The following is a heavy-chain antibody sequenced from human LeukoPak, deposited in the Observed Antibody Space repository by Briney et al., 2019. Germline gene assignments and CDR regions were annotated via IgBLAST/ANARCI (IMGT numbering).Heavy chain of an antibody. J-gene: IGHJ4*02. CDR1: GGSFSGYY. CDR2: INHSGST. Sequence: PSETLSLTCAVYGGSFSGYYWSWIRQPPGKGLEWIGEINHSGSTNYNPSLKSRVTISVDTSKNQFSLKLSSVTAADTAVYYCARGMKVVVTATNWYYFDYWGQGTLVTVSS. D-gene: IGHD2-21*02. CDR3: ARGMKVVVTATNWYYFDY. V-gene: IGHV4-34*01.